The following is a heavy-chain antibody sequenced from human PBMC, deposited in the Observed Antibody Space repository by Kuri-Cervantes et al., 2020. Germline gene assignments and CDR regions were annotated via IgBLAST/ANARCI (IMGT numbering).Heavy chain of an antibody. J-gene: IGHJ6*02. CDR2: IYSGGST. D-gene: IGHD3-10*01. CDR3: ARSITMVRGRDFRRLYYYYYGMDV. CDR1: GFTVSSNY. Sequence: GGSLRLSCAASGFTVSSNYMSWVRQAPGKGLEWVPVIYSGGSTYYADSVKGRFTISRDNSKNTLYLQMNSLRAEDTAVYYCARSITMVRGRDFRRLYYYYYGMDVWGQGTTVTVSS. V-gene: IGHV3-66*01.